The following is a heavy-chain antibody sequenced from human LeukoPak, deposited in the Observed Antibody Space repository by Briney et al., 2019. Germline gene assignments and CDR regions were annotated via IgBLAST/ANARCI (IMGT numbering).Heavy chain of an antibody. CDR3: ARHPFAAHHRADY. J-gene: IGHJ4*02. V-gene: IGHV4-39*01. CDR2: MSYGGST. CDR1: GVSISSNSYY. Sequence: SETLSLTCTVSGVSISSNSYYWGWIRQPPGKELEWVGSMSYGGSTYYNPSLKSRVTMSVDTSKNQFSLKLTSVTAADTAVYHCARHPFAAHHRADYWGQGTLVTVSS. D-gene: IGHD6-6*01.